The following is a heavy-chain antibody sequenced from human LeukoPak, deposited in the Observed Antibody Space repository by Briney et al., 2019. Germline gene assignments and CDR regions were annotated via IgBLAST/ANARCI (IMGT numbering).Heavy chain of an antibody. J-gene: IGHJ4*02. CDR1: GDSVSSNSAA. CDR2: TYYRSKWNN. CDR3: ARDRGNWWRFDY. D-gene: IGHD2-8*02. Sequence: SQTLSLTCAISGDSVSSNSAAWIWIRQSPSRGLEWLGRTYYRSKWNNDYALSVKSRMTTNPDTSKNQFSLQLNSVTPEDTAVYYCARDRGNWWRFDYWGQGTLVTVSS. V-gene: IGHV6-1*01.